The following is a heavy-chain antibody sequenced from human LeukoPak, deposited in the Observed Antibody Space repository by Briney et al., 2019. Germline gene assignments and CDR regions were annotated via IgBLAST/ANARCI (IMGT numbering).Heavy chain of an antibody. Sequence: GASVKVSCKASGYTFTYYYVHWVRQAPGQGLEWMGWINPNSGGTNYAQKFQGRVTMIRDTSITTAYMELSRLISDDTAVYFCTSGLWVGYTSGGSRADYFDRWGQGPLVTVSS. D-gene: IGHD2-15*01. J-gene: IGHJ4*02. CDR2: INPNSGGT. CDR3: TSGLWVGYTSGGSRADYFDR. V-gene: IGHV1-2*02. CDR1: GYTFTYYY.